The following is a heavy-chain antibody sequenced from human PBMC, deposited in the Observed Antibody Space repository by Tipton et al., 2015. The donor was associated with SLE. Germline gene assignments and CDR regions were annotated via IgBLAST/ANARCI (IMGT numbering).Heavy chain of an antibody. V-gene: IGHV1-69*05. J-gene: IGHJ4*02. CDR1: GGTFSSYA. Sequence: QSGAEVKKPGSSVNVSCKASGGTFSSYAFSWLRQAPGQGLEWMGGIIPIFGKPNYAQKFQGRVTINTDESTNTAYMELSSLRSDDTAVYYCALERWLQVLDSWGQGTLVTVSS. CDR3: ALERWLQVLDS. CDR2: IIPIFGKP. D-gene: IGHD5-24*01.